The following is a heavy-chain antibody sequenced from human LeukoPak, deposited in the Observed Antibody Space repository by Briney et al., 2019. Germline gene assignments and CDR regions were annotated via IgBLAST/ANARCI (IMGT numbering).Heavy chain of an antibody. V-gene: IGHV3-21*01. J-gene: IGHJ6*04. D-gene: IGHD3-10*02. Sequence: GGSLRLSCAASGFTFTSYNMNWVRQAPGKGLEWVSCISSSSSYIYYADSVKGRFTISRDNAKNSLYLQMNSLRAEDTAVYYCAELGITMIGGVWGKGTTVTISS. CDR2: ISSSSSYI. CDR3: AELGITMIGGV. CDR1: GFTFTSYN.